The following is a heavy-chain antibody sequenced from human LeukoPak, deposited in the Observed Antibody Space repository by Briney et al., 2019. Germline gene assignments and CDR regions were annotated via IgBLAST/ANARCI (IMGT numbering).Heavy chain of an antibody. D-gene: IGHD3-9*01. V-gene: IGHV4-59*01. CDR2: IYYSGST. Sequence: SETLSLTCTVSGGSISSYYWSWIRQPPGKGLEWIGYIYYSGSTNYKSSLKSRVTISVDTSKNQFSLKLSSVTAAGTAVYYCARLTGYSSESWFDPWGQGTLVTVSS. CDR1: GGSISSYY. J-gene: IGHJ5*02. CDR3: ARLTGYSSESWFDP.